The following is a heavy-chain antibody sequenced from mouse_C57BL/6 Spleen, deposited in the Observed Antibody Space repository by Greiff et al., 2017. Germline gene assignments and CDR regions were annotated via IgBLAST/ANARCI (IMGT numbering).Heavy chain of an antibody. V-gene: IGHV1-15*01. Sequence: VNLVESGAELVRPGASVTLSCKASGYTFTDYEMHWVKQTPVHGLEWIGAIDPETGGTAYNQKFKGKAILTADKSSSTAYMELRSLTSEDSAVYYCTRSHYCGSSLDYWGKGTTLTVSS. CDR1: GYTFTDYE. CDR2: IDPETGGT. D-gene: IGHD1-1*01. CDR3: TRSHYCGSSLDY. J-gene: IGHJ2*01.